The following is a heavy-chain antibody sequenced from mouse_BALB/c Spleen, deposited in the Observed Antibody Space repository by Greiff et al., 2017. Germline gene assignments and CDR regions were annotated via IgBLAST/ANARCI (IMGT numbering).Heavy chain of an antibody. CDR2: ISSGSSTI. CDR1: GFTFSSFG. J-gene: IGHJ4*01. Sequence: EVKVVESGGGLVQPGGSRKLSCAASGFTFSSFGMHWVRQAPEKGLEWVAYISSGSSTIYYADTVKGRFTISRDNPKNTLFLQMTSLRSEDMAMYYCARGDYWGQGTSVTVSS. V-gene: IGHV5-17*02. CDR3: ARGDY.